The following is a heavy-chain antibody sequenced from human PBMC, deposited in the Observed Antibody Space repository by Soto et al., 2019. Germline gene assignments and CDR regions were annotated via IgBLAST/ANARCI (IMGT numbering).Heavy chain of an antibody. V-gene: IGHV4-31*03. D-gene: IGHD2-15*01. J-gene: IGHJ5*02. CDR1: GGSISSGGYY. CDR3: ARKGSGPNRNGGNWFDP. Sequence: SETLSLTCTVSGGSISSGGYYWSWIRQHPGKGLEWIGYIYYSGSTYYNPSLKSRVTISVDTSKNQFSLKLSSVTAADTAVYYCARKGSGPNRNGGNWFDPWGQGTLVTVSS. CDR2: IYYSGST.